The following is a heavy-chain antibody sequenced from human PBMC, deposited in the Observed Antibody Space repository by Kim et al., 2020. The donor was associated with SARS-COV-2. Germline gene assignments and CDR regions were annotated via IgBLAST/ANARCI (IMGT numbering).Heavy chain of an antibody. V-gene: IGHV4-59*01. J-gene: IGHJ4*02. CDR3: ARVRLRWHEIPYFDY. Sequence: PSLNGRVTISVDTSKNQFSLKLSSVTAADTAVYYCARVRLRWHEIPYFDYWGQGTLVTVSS. D-gene: IGHD4-17*01.